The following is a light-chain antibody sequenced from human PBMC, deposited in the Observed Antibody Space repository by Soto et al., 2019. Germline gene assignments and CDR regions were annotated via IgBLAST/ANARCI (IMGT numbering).Light chain of an antibody. V-gene: IGKV3-20*01. CDR1: QSISSNY. J-gene: IGKJ1*01. Sequence: EIVLTQSPGTLSLSPGERATLSCRASQSISSNYLAWYQQKPGQAPRLLIYGASSRATGSPDRLSGSGSGPYFTFSIRSMESVDFSVYYYQRYSSSPTWTFGQGTKVEVK. CDR2: GAS. CDR3: QRYSSSPTWT.